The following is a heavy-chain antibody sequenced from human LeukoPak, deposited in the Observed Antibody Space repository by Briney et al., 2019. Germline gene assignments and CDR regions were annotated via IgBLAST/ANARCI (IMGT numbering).Heavy chain of an antibody. D-gene: IGHD4-17*01. CDR3: ARRGADGRYFDY. Sequence: PSETLSLTCTVSGGSISSYYWSWIRQPPGKGLEWIGYIYYSGSTNYNPSLKSRVTISVDTSKNQFSLRLSSVTAADTAVYYCARRGADGRYFDYWGQGTLATVSS. CDR1: GGSISSYY. J-gene: IGHJ4*02. V-gene: IGHV4-59*08. CDR2: IYYSGST.